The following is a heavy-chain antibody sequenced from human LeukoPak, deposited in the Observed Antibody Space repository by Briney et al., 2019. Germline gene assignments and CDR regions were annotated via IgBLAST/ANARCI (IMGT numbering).Heavy chain of an antibody. CDR1: GFTFSSYG. CDR2: IRYDGSKR. J-gene: IGHJ4*02. V-gene: IGHV3-30*02. D-gene: IGHD1-26*01. Sequence: QPGGSLRLSCAASGFTFSSYGMHWVRQAPGKGLEWVAFIRYDGSKRFYADSVKGRFTVSRDNSRNTLYLQMNSLKTEDTAVYYCTRGRRATHDYWGQGTLVTVSS. CDR3: TRGRRATHDY.